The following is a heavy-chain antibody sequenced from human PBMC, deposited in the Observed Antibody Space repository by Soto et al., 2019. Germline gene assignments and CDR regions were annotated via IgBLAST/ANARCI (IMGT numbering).Heavy chain of an antibody. CDR2: IYYSGST. V-gene: IGHV4-39*01. J-gene: IGHJ5*02. CDR1: GGSISSRGYY. D-gene: IGHD2-2*01. Sequence: SETLSLTCTVSGGSISSRGYYWGWIRQPPGKGLEWIGTIYYSGSTYYNPSLKSRVTISVDTSKNQFSLKLSSVTAADTAVYYCATSTWFDPWGQGNLVTVSS. CDR3: ATSTWFDP.